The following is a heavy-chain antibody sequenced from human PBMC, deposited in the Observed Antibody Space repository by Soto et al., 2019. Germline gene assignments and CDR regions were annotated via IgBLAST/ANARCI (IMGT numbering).Heavy chain of an antibody. J-gene: IGHJ6*02. CDR3: ARHGFGPLHGLVDV. Sequence: QVQLQESGPGLVKPSETLSLTCTVSGGSITNYYCSWFRQPPGKGLEWIGYIQYNGYSAYNLSLKRRVPMSMGKSKTQFSLMVASVTATATAVYYCARHGFGPLHGLVDVWGQGTTVIVSS. D-gene: IGHD3-10*01. CDR2: IQYNGYS. CDR1: GGSITNYY. V-gene: IGHV4-59*08.